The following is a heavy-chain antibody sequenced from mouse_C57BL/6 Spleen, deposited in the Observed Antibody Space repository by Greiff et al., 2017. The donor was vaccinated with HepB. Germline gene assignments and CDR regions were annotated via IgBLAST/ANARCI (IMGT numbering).Heavy chain of an antibody. J-gene: IGHJ2*01. CDR1: GYTFTSYW. V-gene: IGHV1-55*01. CDR3: AREWLRRYYFDY. CDR2: IYPGSGST. D-gene: IGHD2-2*01. Sequence: VQLQQPGAELVKPGASVKMSCKASGYTFTSYWITWVKQRPGQGLEWIGDIYPGSGSTNYNEKFKSKATLTVDTSSSTAYMQLSSLTSEDSAVYYCAREWLRRYYFDYWGQGTTLTVSS.